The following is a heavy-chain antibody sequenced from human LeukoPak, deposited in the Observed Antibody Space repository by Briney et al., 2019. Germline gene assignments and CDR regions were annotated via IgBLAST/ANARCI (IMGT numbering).Heavy chain of an antibody. CDR1: GYTFTSYG. D-gene: IGHD3-3*01. J-gene: IGHJ5*02. Sequence: LWASVKVSCKASGYTFTSYGISWVRQAPGQGLEWMGWISAYNGNTNYAQKLQGRVTMTTDTSTSTAYMELRSLRSDDTAVYYCARDLIDLEWLSTNWFDPWGQGTLVTVSS. CDR3: ARDLIDLEWLSTNWFDP. V-gene: IGHV1-18*01. CDR2: ISAYNGNT.